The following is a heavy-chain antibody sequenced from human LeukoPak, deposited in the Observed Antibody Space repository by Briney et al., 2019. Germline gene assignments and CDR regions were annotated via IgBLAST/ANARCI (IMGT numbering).Heavy chain of an antibody. J-gene: IGHJ3*02. V-gene: IGHV3-48*01. Sequence: GGSLRLSCAASGFTFTMFGMNWVRQAPGKGLEWVSYIDGNSGIKYYADSVQGRFTISRDNAQDSVFLQMTSLRVDDTAVYYCARTYDFGRGPPGDAFDNWGQGTLVTVPS. D-gene: IGHD3-3*01. CDR2: IDGNSGIK. CDR1: GFTFTMFG. CDR3: ARTYDFGRGPPGDAFDN.